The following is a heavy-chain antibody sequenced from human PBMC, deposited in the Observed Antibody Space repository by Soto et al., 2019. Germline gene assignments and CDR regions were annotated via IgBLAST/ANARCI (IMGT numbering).Heavy chain of an antibody. Sequence: QITLKESGPTLVKPTQTLTLTCTFPGFSLTTTGVGVGWIRQPPGKPLEWLALIYWDDDKRYSPSLKSRLTTTKDTFKNQMVLTMPNMDPADTATSFCAHRTTTVTWWFAPWGQGTLVTVSS. CDR3: AHRTTTVTWWFAP. J-gene: IGHJ5*02. CDR1: GFSLTTTGVG. CDR2: IYWDDDK. V-gene: IGHV2-5*02. D-gene: IGHD4-17*01.